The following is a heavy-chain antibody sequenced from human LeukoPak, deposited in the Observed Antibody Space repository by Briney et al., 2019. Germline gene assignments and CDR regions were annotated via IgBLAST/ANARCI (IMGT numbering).Heavy chain of an antibody. J-gene: IGHJ4*02. Sequence: GGSLRLSCAASGFTFSSYSMNWVRQAPGKGLEWVAVISYDGSNKYYADSVKGRFTISRDNSKNTLYLQMNSLRAEDTAVYYCAKTASRYYDSSGYSDWGQGTLVTVSS. D-gene: IGHD3-22*01. CDR2: ISYDGSNK. V-gene: IGHV3-30*18. CDR3: AKTASRYYDSSGYSD. CDR1: GFTFSSYS.